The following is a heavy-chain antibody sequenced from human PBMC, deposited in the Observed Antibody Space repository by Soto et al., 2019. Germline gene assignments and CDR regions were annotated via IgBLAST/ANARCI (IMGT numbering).Heavy chain of an antibody. CDR2: ISANGGST. Sequence: EVQLLESGGGLVQPGGSLRLSCEASGFTFSSYAMSWVRQAPGKGLEWVSVISGRDWVSAISANGGSTNYADSVKGRFTISRDSSKNTLYLQMNSVRAEDTAEYYCAKGRVATQNSPFDYWGQGTLVTVSS. CDR3: AKGRVATQNSPFDY. J-gene: IGHJ4*02. V-gene: IGHV3-23*01. D-gene: IGHD5-12*01. CDR1: GFTFSSYA.